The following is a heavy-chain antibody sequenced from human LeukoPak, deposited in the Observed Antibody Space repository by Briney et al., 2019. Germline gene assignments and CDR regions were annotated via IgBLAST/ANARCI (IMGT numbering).Heavy chain of an antibody. CDR1: GGSFSGYY. D-gene: IGHD4-11*01. CDR2: INHSGST. V-gene: IGHV4-34*01. Sequence: SETLSLTCAVYGGSFSGYYWSWIRQPPGKALEWIGEINHSGSTNYNPSLKSRVTISVDTSKNQFSLKLSSVTAADTAVYYCALVVDSNYVVTDYWGQGTLVTVSS. J-gene: IGHJ4*02. CDR3: ALVVDSNYVVTDY.